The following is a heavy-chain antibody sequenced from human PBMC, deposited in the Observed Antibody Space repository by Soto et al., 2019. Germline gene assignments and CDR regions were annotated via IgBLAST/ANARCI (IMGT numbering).Heavy chain of an antibody. CDR2: IYYSGST. Sequence: QLQLQESGPGLVKPSETLSLTCTVSGGSISSSSYYWGWIRQPPGKGLEWIGSIYYSGSTYYNPSLKSRVTISVDTSKNQFSLKLISVTAADTAVYYCARSLVGATTLGFDYWGQGTLVTVSS. CDR1: GGSISSSSYY. V-gene: IGHV4-39*01. J-gene: IGHJ4*01. CDR3: ARSLVGATTLGFDY. D-gene: IGHD1-26*01.